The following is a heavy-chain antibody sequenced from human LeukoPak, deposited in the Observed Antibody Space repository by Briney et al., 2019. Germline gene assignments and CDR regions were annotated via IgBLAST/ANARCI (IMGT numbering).Heavy chain of an antibody. V-gene: IGHV3-15*01. CDR1: GFTFSNAW. CDR2: IKSKTDGGTT. D-gene: IGHD5-18*01. J-gene: IGHJ4*02. Sequence: TGGSLRLSCAASGFTFSNAWMSWVRQAPGKGLEWVGRIKSKTDGGTTDYAAPVKGRFTISRDDSKNTLYLQMNSLKTEDTAVYYCTTPMNRGYSYGEEGYWGQGTLVTVSS. CDR3: TTPMNRGYSYGEEGY.